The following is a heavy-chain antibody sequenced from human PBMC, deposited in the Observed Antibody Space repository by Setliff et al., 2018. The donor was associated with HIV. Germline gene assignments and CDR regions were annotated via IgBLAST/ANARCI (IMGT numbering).Heavy chain of an antibody. CDR1: DGSISSFY. CDR2: IHISGST. J-gene: IGHJ6*03. CDR3: ARSTLPLPYYYIDV. D-gene: IGHD2-15*01. V-gene: IGHV4-4*09. Sequence: SETLSLTCSLSDGSISSFYWTWIRQPPGKGLEWIGYIHISGSTTYNPSLKSRVSISVDTSENQFSLTLTSVTAADSAVYFCARSTLPLPYYYIDVWGRGTTVTVS.